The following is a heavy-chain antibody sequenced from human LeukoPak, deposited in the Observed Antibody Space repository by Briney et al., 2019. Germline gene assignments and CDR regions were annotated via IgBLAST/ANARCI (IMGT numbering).Heavy chain of an antibody. V-gene: IGHV3-23*01. CDR2: ISGSGGST. Sequence: GGSLRLSCAASGFTFSSYAMSWVRLAPGKGLEWVSAISGSGGSTYYADSVKGRFTISRDNSKNTLYLQMNSLRAEDTAVYYCAKDSEFGVYYGSGSYDYWGQGTLVTVSS. J-gene: IGHJ4*02. CDR1: GFTFSSYA. CDR3: AKDSEFGVYYGSGSYDY. D-gene: IGHD3-10*01.